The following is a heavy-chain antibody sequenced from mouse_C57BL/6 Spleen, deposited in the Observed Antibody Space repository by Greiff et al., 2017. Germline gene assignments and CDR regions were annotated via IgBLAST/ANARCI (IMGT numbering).Heavy chain of an antibody. V-gene: IGHV1-53*01. CDR1: GYTFTSYW. Sequence: QVQLQQPGTELVKPGASVKLSCKASGYTFTSYWMHWVKQRPGQGLEWIGNINPSNGGTNYNEKFKSKATLTVDKSSSTAYMQLSRLTSEDSAVYYCARSSYYDYDDYAMDYWGQGTSVTVSS. CDR3: ARSSYYDYDDYAMDY. D-gene: IGHD2-4*01. CDR2: INPSNGGT. J-gene: IGHJ4*01.